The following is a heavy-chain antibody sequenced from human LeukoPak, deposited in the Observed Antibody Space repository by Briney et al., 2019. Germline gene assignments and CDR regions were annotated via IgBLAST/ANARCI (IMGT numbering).Heavy chain of an antibody. D-gene: IGHD5-12*01. CDR3: ARRVSGYDYFDIDY. V-gene: IGHV3-30*04. CDR2: TSYDGSNK. J-gene: IGHJ4*02. Sequence: PGGSLRLSCAASGFTFSTYAMHRVRQAPGKGLEWVAFTSYDGSNKYYADSVKGRFTISRDNSKNTLYLQMNSLGPEDTAVYYCARRVSGYDYFDIDYWGQGTLVTVSS. CDR1: GFTFSTYA.